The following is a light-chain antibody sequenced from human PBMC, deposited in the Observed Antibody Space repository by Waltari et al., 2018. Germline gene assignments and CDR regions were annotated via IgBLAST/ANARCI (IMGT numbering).Light chain of an antibody. CDR1: SGSIASNY. CDR2: EQH. Sequence: NFMLTQPHSVSGSPGKTVTISCTRSSGSIASNYVQWCQQRPGAPPTTLIYEQHQRPSGVPAPFPCSIDSSSNAAYLTISQLKTEDEADYYCQSSDSSTWVFGGGTKLTVL. V-gene: IGLV6-57*01. J-gene: IGLJ3*02. CDR3: QSSDSSTWV.